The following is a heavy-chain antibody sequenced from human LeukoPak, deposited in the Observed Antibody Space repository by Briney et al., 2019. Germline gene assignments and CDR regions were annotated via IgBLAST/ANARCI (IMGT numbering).Heavy chain of an antibody. CDR1: SGSISTYY. CDR2: IVYSGST. Sequence: SGILSLTCSVSSGSISTYYWSWIRQPPGKGLEWIGYIVYSGSTNYNPSLKSRVTISVDTYKNQFSLKLSSVTAADTAVYYCARVGPWCFDLWGRGTLVTVSS. CDR3: ARVGPWCFDL. V-gene: IGHV4-59*01. J-gene: IGHJ2*01.